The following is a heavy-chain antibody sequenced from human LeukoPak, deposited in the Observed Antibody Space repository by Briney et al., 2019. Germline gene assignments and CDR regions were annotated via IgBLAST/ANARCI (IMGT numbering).Heavy chain of an antibody. CDR3: ATRPSYCSSTSCIDY. J-gene: IGHJ4*02. CDR2: IYYSGST. D-gene: IGHD2-2*01. Sequence: SETLSLTCTVSGGSISSSSHYWGWIRQPPGKGLEWIGSIYYSGSTYYNPSLKSRVTISVVTSKNQFSLKLSSVTAADTAVYYCATRPSYCSSTSCIDYWGQGTLVTVYS. V-gene: IGHV4-39*01. CDR1: GGSISSSSHY.